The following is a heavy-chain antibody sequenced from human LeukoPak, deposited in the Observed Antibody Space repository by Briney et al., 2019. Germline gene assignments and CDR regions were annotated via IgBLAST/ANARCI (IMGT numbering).Heavy chain of an antibody. CDR3: ARDNPRLYYYGSGSSNQFDY. CDR1: GYTFTSYG. J-gene: IGHJ4*02. CDR2: ISAYNGNT. D-gene: IGHD3-10*01. Sequence: ASVKVSCKASGYTFTSYGISWVRQAPGQGLEWMGWISAYNGNTNYAQKLQGRVTMTTDTSTSTAYMELRSLRSDDTAVYYCARDNPRLYYYGSGSSNQFDYWDQGTLVTVSS. V-gene: IGHV1-18*01.